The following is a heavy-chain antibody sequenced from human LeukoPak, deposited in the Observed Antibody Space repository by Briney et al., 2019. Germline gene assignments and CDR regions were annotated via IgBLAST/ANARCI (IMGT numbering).Heavy chain of an antibody. CDR2: IKSKTDGGTT. V-gene: IGHV3-15*01. D-gene: IGHD3-9*01. J-gene: IGHJ4*02. Sequence: PGGSLRLSCAASGFTFSDAWMNWVRQAPGRGLEWVGRIKSKTDGGTTDYAAPEKGRITISRDDSKNTQYLQINCLKAEDTAVYYCTSQTKGYDIFTGYYTVYYFDYWGQGALVTVAS. CDR1: GFTFSDAW. CDR3: TSQTKGYDIFTGYYTVYYFDY.